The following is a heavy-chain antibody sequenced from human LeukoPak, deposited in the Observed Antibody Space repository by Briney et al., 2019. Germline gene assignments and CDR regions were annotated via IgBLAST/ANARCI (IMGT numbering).Heavy chain of an antibody. Sequence: GSLRLSCAASGFTFSSYSMNWVRQAPGKGLEWIGSIYYSGSTYYNPSLKSRVTISVDTSKNQFSLKLSSVTAADTAVYYCGGDGYWGQGTLVTVSS. D-gene: IGHD3-10*01. CDR1: GFTFSSYS. CDR3: GGDGY. CDR2: IYYSGST. J-gene: IGHJ4*02. V-gene: IGHV4-39*07.